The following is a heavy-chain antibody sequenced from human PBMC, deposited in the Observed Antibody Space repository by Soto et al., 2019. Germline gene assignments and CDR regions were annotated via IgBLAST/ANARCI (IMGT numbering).Heavy chain of an antibody. CDR1: GFANY. D-gene: IGHD1-26*01. V-gene: IGHV3-53*01. CDR3: ARPSGNNERAFDL. J-gene: IGHJ3*01. Sequence: EAQVVESGGGLVQPGGSLRLSCATSGFANYLIWVRQAPGKGLECVSGIFGGGRMYYADSVKGRFITSKDNSNNMVYLQMNSLRADDTAIYYCARPSGNNERAFDLWGRGTVVAVSS. CDR2: IFGGGRM.